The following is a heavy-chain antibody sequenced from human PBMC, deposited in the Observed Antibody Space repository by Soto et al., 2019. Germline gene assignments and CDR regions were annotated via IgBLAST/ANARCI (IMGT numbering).Heavy chain of an antibody. CDR3: ARVDTAIDAFDI. CDR1: GFSLSTSGVG. Sequence: QITLKESGPTLVKPTQTLTLTCTFSGFSLSTSGVGVGWIRQPPGKALEWPALIYWDDDKRYSPSLKSRLTITKDTSKNQVVLTMTNMDPVDTATYYCARVDTAIDAFDIWGQGTMVTVSS. D-gene: IGHD5-18*01. V-gene: IGHV2-5*02. J-gene: IGHJ3*02. CDR2: IYWDDDK.